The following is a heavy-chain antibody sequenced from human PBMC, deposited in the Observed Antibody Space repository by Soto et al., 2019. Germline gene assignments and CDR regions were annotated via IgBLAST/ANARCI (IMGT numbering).Heavy chain of an antibody. Sequence: QVQLVESGGGVVQPGNSLRLSCVGSGFTFSSDALHWVHQAAGKGLEWVAVVSSDGNHAYYPDHVKGRFTISRDNSQSTVYLQMKSLKPEDTATYYCARDSAYSTASTHFDHWGQGTLVTVSS. CDR2: VSSDGNHA. V-gene: IGHV3-30*04. CDR1: GFTFSSDA. J-gene: IGHJ4*02. D-gene: IGHD2-2*01. CDR3: ARDSAYSTASTHFDH.